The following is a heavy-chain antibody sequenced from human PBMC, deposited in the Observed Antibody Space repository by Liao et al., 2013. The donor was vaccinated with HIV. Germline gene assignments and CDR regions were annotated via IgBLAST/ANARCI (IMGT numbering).Heavy chain of an antibody. D-gene: IGHD3-3*01. J-gene: IGHJ6*03. CDR1: GYSIGSGYY. V-gene: IGHV4-38-2*01. CDR2: IYHSGST. CDR3: AGTEQGDFSYFYYYMDV. Sequence: QVQLQESGPGLVKPSETLSLTCAVSGYSIGSGYYWGWIRQPPGKGLEWIGSIYHSGSTYYNPSLKSRVTISVDTSKNQFSLSLSSVTAADTAVYYCAGTEQGDFSYFYYYMDVWGKGTTVTVSS.